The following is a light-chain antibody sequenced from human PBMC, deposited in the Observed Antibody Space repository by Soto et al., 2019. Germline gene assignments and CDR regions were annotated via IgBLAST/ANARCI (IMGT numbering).Light chain of an antibody. CDR1: QSVSSTY. CDR3: QQYGSSTIT. CDR2: GAS. V-gene: IGKV3-20*01. J-gene: IGKJ5*01. Sequence: EIVLTQSPGTLSLSPGERATLSCRASQSVSSTYFAWYQHKPGQPPRVLIYGASSSATGIADRFSGSGSGTDFILTISRLEPQDFAVYYCQQYGSSTITFGQGTRLEIK.